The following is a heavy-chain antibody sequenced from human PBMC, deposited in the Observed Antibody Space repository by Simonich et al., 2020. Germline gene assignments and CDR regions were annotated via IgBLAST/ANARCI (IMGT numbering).Heavy chain of an antibody. D-gene: IGHD6-13*01. CDR3: ATLYSSSWYY. CDR2: NYYSGST. J-gene: IGHJ4*02. V-gene: IGHV4-39*01. Sequence: QLQLQESGPGLVKPSETLSLTCTVSGGSISSSSYYWGWIRQPPGMGLEWIGSNYYSGSTYYNPSLKSRVTISVDTSKNQFSLKLSSVTAADTAVYYCATLYSSSWYYWGQGTLVTVSS. CDR1: GGSISSSSYY.